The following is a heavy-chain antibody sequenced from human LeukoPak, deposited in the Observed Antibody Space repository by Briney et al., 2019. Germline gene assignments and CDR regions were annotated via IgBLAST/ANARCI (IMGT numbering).Heavy chain of an antibody. CDR1: GFTFSSYG. D-gene: IGHD2-2*01. J-gene: IGHJ4*02. CDR2: IRYDGSNK. V-gene: IGHV3-30*02. Sequence: WGSLRLSCAASGFTFSSYGMHWVRQAPGKGLEWVAFIRYDGSNKYYADSVKGRFTISRDNSKNTLYLQMNSLRAEDTAVYYCAKDYALYCSSTSCYFFDYWGQGTLVTVSS. CDR3: AKDYALYCSSTSCYFFDY.